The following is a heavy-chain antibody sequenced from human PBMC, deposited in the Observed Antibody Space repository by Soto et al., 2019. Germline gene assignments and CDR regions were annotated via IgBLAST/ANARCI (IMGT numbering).Heavy chain of an antibody. CDR3: TSFVVVWGLMNDY. J-gene: IGHJ4*02. CDR1: GFTFSKAW. CDR2: IKSQTDGGTA. Sequence: EVQLVESGGGLVKPGGSLRLSCAASGFTFSKAWINWIRQAPGKGLEWVGRIKSQTDGGTADFAAPVRGRFTMSRDDSKNTLYLQMISLKTEDTAMYYCTSFVVVWGLMNDYWGQGAQVTVSS. V-gene: IGHV3-15*01. D-gene: IGHD3-10*01.